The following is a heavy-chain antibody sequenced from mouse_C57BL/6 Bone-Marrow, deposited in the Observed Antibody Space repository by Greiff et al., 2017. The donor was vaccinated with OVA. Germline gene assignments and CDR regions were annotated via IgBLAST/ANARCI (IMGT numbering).Heavy chain of an antibody. D-gene: IGHD2-4*01. V-gene: IGHV1-61*01. J-gene: IGHJ2*01. CDR2: IYPSDSET. Sequence: VQLQQPGAELVRPGSSVKLSCKASGYTFTSYWMDWVKQRPGQGLEWIGNIYPSDSETHYNQKFKDKATLTVDKSSSTAYMQLSSLTSEDSAVYYCARGYDYDYWGQGTTLTVSS. CDR3: ARGYDYDY. CDR1: GYTFTSYW.